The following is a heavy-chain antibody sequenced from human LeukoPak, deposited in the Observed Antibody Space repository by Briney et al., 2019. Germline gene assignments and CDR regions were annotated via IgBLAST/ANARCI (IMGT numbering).Heavy chain of an antibody. Sequence: ASVKVSCKASGYTFTCYYIHWVRQAPGQGLDWMGRINPSNGGTNYAQKFQGRVTMTRDMSMSTAYMELSRLRSDDTAVYYCAGEDNSSGYRPFDIWGQGTMVTVPS. J-gene: IGHJ3*02. V-gene: IGHV1-2*06. CDR3: AGEDNSSGYRPFDI. CDR2: INPSNGGT. D-gene: IGHD3-22*01. CDR1: GYTFTCYY.